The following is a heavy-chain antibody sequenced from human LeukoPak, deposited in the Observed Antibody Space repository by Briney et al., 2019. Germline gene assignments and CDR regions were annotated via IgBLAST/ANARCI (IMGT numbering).Heavy chain of an antibody. CDR2: ISVGAEYI. D-gene: IGHD3-10*01. J-gene: IGHJ4*02. V-gene: IGHV3-23*01. CDR3: AKDFTMALDY. Sequence: QPGGSLRLSCAASXSTFSTYFMNWFRQAPGKGLEWVSTISVGAEYIFYADSVKGRFTISRDDSNNALYLQMHSLRAEDTALYYCAKDFTMALDYWGQGTLVTVSS. CDR1: XSTFSTYF.